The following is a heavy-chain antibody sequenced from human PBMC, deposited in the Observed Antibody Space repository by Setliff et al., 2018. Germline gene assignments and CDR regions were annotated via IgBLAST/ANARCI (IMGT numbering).Heavy chain of an antibody. V-gene: IGHV4-34*01. CDR3: ARIDIVLMVYAD. CDR2: INHNGST. J-gene: IGHJ3*01. Sequence: SETLSLTCAVYGGSFSGYYWSWIRQPPGKGLEWIGEINHNGSTNYNPSLKSRVTISVDTSKNQFSLKLSSVTAADTAVYYCARIDIVLMVYADWGQGTMVTVSS. D-gene: IGHD2-8*01. CDR1: GGSFSGYY.